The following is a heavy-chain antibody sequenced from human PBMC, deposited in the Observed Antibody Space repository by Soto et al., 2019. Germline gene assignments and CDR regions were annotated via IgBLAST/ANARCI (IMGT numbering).Heavy chain of an antibody. V-gene: IGHV1-69*01. CDR2: IIPIFGTA. J-gene: IGHJ5*02. CDR3: ARDFPSSSSDP. Sequence: QVQLVQSGAEVKKPGSSVKVSCKASGGTFSSYAITWVRQAPGQGLEWMGGIIPIFGTANYAQKFQGRVTITADESLTTASMELSSLRSEDTAVYYCARDFPSSSSDPWCQGTLVTVSS. CDR1: GGTFSSYA.